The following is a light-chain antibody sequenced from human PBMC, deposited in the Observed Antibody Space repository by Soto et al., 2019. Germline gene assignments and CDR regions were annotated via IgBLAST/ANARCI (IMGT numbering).Light chain of an antibody. CDR2: DAS. CDR1: QSVSSY. Sequence: EIVLTQSPATLSLSPGERATLSCRASQSVSSYLAWYQQKPGQAPRLLIYDASNRATGIPARFRGSGSGTDFTLTISSLEPEDFAVYYCQQRSNWPLTSGPGTKVDIK. V-gene: IGKV3-11*01. J-gene: IGKJ3*01. CDR3: QQRSNWPLT.